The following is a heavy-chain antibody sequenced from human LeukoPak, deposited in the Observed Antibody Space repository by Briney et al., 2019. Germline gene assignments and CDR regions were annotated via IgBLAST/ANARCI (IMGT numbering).Heavy chain of an antibody. CDR1: GVTVATNY. J-gene: IGHJ2*01. CDR2: LYSGADT. D-gene: IGHD3-3*02. V-gene: IGHV3-53*01. CDR3: ARIGDHFHWYLDL. Sequence: GGSLRLSCTASGVTVATNYMNWVRQPPGKGLEWVSILYSGADTYYPDSVKGRFIVSRDSSKNMLFLHMNALRPEDTAVYYCARIGDHFHWYLDLWGRGTLVTVSS.